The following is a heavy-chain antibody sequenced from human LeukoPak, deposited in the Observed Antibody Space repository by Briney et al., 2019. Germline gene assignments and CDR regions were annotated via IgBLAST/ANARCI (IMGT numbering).Heavy chain of an antibody. CDR3: ARHDYYDSSGYPPFDY. V-gene: IGHV4-59*08. Sequence: SETLSLTCTVSGGSISSYYWSWIRQSPGKGLECIGYIHYTGSTNYNPSLKSRVTISVETSKNQFSLKLSSVTAADTAVYYCARHDYYDSSGYPPFDYWGQGTLVTVSS. CDR1: GGSISSYY. CDR2: IHYTGST. J-gene: IGHJ4*02. D-gene: IGHD3-22*01.